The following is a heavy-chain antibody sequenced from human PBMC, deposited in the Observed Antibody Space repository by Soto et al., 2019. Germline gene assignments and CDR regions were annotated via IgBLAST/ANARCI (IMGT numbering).Heavy chain of an antibody. J-gene: IGHJ5*02. CDR3: ARDPSPGRPAAIGSLDP. D-gene: IGHD2-2*02. CDR2: IIPILGIA. Sequence: GASVKVSCKASGGTFSSYTISWVRQAPGQGLEWMGRIIPILGIANYAQKFQGRVTITADKSTSTAYMELSSLRSEDTAVYYCARDPSPGRPAAIGSLDPWAQGTLVTVSS. V-gene: IGHV1-69*04. CDR1: GGTFSSYT.